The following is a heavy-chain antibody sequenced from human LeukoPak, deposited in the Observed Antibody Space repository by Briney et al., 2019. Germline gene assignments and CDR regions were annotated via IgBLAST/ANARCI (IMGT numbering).Heavy chain of an antibody. CDR2: INSDGSIT. V-gene: IGHV3-74*01. Sequence: GGSLRLSCAASGFTFTTYWMHWVRQAPGKGLVWVSHINSDGSITSYADSVKGRFTISRDNAKNTLYLQMNSLRAEDTAVYYCAKRVTVTTKYFDSWGQGTLVTVSS. D-gene: IGHD4-17*01. CDR1: GFTFTTYW. J-gene: IGHJ4*02. CDR3: AKRVTVTTKYFDS.